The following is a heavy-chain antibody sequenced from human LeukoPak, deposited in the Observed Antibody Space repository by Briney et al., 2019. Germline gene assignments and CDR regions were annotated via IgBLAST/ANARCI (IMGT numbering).Heavy chain of an antibody. Sequence: SETLSLTCTVSGGSISSGDYYWSWIRQPPGKGLEWIGYIYYSGSTYYNPSLKSRVTISVDKSKNQFSLKLSSVTAADTAVYYCARGWSYYGSGRQGNSFDPWGQGTLVTVSS. V-gene: IGHV4-30-4*01. CDR2: IYYSGST. D-gene: IGHD3-10*01. CDR3: ARGWSYYGSGRQGNSFDP. CDR1: GGSISSGDYY. J-gene: IGHJ5*02.